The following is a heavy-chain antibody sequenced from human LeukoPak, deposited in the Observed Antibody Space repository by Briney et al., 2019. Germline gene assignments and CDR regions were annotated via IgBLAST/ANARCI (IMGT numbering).Heavy chain of an antibody. V-gene: IGHV3-7*01. CDR1: GLTFSYYC. J-gene: IGHJ5*02. CDR2: IKQDGSEK. CDR3: ARDDPSWFDP. Sequence: GGSLRLSCAASGLTFSYYCMSWVRQAPGKGLQWVANIKQDGSEKYYVDSVKGRFTISRDNAKNSLYLQMNSLRAEDTAVYYCARDDPSWFDPWGQGTLVTVSS.